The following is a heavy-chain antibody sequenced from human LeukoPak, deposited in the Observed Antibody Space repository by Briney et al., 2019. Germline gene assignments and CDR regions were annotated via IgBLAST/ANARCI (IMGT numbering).Heavy chain of an antibody. J-gene: IGHJ5*02. Sequence: ASVKVSCKASGYNFTSYDINWVRQATGQGLEWMGWMNPNSGNTGYAQKFQGRVTMTRNTSISTAYMELSSLRSEDTAVYYCARGLGSGDYVWGSYRYNNWFDPWGQGTLVTVSS. D-gene: IGHD3-16*02. CDR2: MNPNSGNT. CDR1: GYNFTSYD. CDR3: ARGLGSGDYVWGSYRYNNWFDP. V-gene: IGHV1-8*01.